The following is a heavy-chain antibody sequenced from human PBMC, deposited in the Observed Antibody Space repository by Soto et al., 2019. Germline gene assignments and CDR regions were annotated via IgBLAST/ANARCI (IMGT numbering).Heavy chain of an antibody. D-gene: IGHD3-3*01. Sequence: GGSLRLSCAASGFTFSSYWMHWVRHAPGNGLVWVSRINSDGSSTSYADSVKGRFTISRDNAKNTLYLQMNSLRAEDTAVYYCAREATYYDFWSGYFSGYDYGMHVWGQGTTVTVSS. CDR1: GFTFSSYW. J-gene: IGHJ6*02. V-gene: IGHV3-74*01. CDR2: INSDGSST. CDR3: AREATYYDFWSGYFSGYDYGMHV.